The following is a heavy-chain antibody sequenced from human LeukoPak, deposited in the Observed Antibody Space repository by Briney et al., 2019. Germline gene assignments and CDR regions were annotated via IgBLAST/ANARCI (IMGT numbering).Heavy chain of an antibody. CDR3: ANRGFWSGYYDY. Sequence: GGSLRLSCAASGFTFSSYAMSWVRQAPGKGLEWVSAISGSGDITYYADSVKGRFTISRDNSKNTLYLQMNSLRAEDTAVYYCANRGFWSGYYDYWGQGALVTVSS. V-gene: IGHV3-23*01. CDR2: ISGSGDIT. D-gene: IGHD3-3*01. J-gene: IGHJ4*02. CDR1: GFTFSSYA.